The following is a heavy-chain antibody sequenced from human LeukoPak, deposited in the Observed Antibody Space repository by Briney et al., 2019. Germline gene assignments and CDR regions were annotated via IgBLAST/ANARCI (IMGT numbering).Heavy chain of an antibody. D-gene: IGHD3-3*01. CDR2: INQDGSVK. CDR3: TRDFVS. V-gene: IGHV3-7*01. Sequence: GGSLRLSCAASGFAFSTYWMDWVRQAPGKGLEWVGNINQDGSVKHYVDSVRGRFTISRDNARNSVYLQMNALRVEDTAVYYCTRDFVSWGQGTLVTASS. CDR1: GFAFSTYW. J-gene: IGHJ5*02.